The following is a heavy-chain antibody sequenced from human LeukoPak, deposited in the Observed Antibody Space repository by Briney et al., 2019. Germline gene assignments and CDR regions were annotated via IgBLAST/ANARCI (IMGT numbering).Heavy chain of an antibody. J-gene: IGHJ4*02. CDR1: GFTFSSYA. V-gene: IGHV3-23*01. Sequence: GGSLRLSCAASGFTFSSYAMSWVRQAPGKGLEWVPSISGSGNRTYYADSVKGRFTISRDNSKNTLFLQMNSLRAEDTAVYYCAKGSYSGSPLVNFDYWGQGTLVTVSS. CDR3: AKGSYSGSPLVNFDY. D-gene: IGHD1-26*01. CDR2: ISGSGNRT.